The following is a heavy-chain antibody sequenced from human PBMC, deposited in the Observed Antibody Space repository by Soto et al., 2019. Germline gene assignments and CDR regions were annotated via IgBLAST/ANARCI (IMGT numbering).Heavy chain of an antibody. Sequence: GGSLRLSCAASGFSFSDYTMNWVRQAPGKGLEWVSSISKGSDYIFYADKVKGRFTISRDNARNSLHLQMTSLRAEDTAVYYCAKDSGCVNNACAYDPWGQGTLVTVSS. D-gene: IGHD1-20*01. V-gene: IGHV3-21*01. CDR3: AKDSGCVNNACAYDP. CDR2: ISKGSDYI. CDR1: GFSFSDYT. J-gene: IGHJ5*02.